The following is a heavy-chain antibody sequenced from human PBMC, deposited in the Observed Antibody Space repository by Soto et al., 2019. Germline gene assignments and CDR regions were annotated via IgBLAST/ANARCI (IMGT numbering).Heavy chain of an antibody. V-gene: IGHV1-18*01. J-gene: IGHJ5*02. CDR1: GYTFSNYG. CDR2: ISLYSDGT. D-gene: IGHD2-2*01. CDR3: ARVVPGAEAWFGP. Sequence: QVQLVQSGGEVKRPGASVKVSCKTSGYTFSNYGITWVRQAPGQPLEWLGWISLYSDGTNYAQKFQGRVSMITDTSTTTAYMELRCLRSDDTAVYYCARVVPGAEAWFGPWGQGTLVTVSS.